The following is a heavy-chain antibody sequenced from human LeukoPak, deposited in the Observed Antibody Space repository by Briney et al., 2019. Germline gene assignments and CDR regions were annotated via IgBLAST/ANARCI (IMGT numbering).Heavy chain of an antibody. Sequence: PGGSLRLSCAASGFTVSSNYMSWVRQAPGKGLEWVSVIYSGGSTYYADSVKGRCTISRDNSKNTLYLQMNSLRAEDTAVYYCARDSSGYYLPAFDIWGQGTMVTVSS. CDR2: IYSGGST. J-gene: IGHJ3*02. D-gene: IGHD3-22*01. V-gene: IGHV3-53*01. CDR3: ARDSSGYYLPAFDI. CDR1: GFTVSSNY.